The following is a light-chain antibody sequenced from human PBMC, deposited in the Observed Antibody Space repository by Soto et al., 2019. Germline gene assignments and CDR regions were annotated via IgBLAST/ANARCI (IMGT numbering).Light chain of an antibody. CDR3: QQYGSSGT. V-gene: IGKV3-20*01. CDR1: QSVSSN. Sequence: EIVMKHSPATLSVSPCERATLSCRASQSVSSNLAWYQQKPGQAPRLLIYGASTRAAGIPDRFSGSGSGTDFTLTISRLEPEDFAVYYCQQYGSSGTFGQGTKVDIK. CDR2: GAS. J-gene: IGKJ1*01.